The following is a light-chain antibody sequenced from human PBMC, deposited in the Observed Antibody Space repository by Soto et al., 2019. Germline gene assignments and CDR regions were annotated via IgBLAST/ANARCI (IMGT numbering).Light chain of an antibody. CDR1: SSDVGGYEY. Sequence: QSALTQPPSASGSPGQSVTIACTGTSSDVGGYEYVSWYQQHPGKAPKLMIYEVNKRPSGVPDRVSGSKSGHTASLTVSGVQADDEADYFCSSYAGRNIVLFGGGTKLTVL. CDR3: SSYAGRNIVL. J-gene: IGLJ2*01. CDR2: EVN. V-gene: IGLV2-8*01.